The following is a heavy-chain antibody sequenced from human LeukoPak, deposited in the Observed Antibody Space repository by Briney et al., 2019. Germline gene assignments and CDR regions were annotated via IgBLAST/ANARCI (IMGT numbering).Heavy chain of an antibody. CDR2: IYYSGST. Sequence: SETLSLTCTVSGGSISSSSYYWGWIRQPPGKGLEWIGSIYYSGSTYYNPSLKSRVTISVDTSKNQFSLKLSSVTAADTAEYYCARHWYSSGWYIGWFDPWGQGTLVTVSS. V-gene: IGHV4-39*01. J-gene: IGHJ5*02. D-gene: IGHD6-19*01. CDR1: GGSISSSSYY. CDR3: ARHWYSSGWYIGWFDP.